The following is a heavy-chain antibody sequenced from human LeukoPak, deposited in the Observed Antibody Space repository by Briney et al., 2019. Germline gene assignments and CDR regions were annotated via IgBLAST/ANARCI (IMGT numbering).Heavy chain of an antibody. CDR2: IWYDGSNK. D-gene: IGHD5-18*01. CDR1: GFTFSSYG. V-gene: IGHV3-33*01. Sequence: RRSLRLSCAASGFTFSSYGMHWVRQAPGKGLEWVAVIWYDGSNKYYADSVKGRFTISRDNSKNTLYLQMNSLRAEDTAVYYCARAHEYSYGSAPYYYYGMDVWGQGTTVTVSS. CDR3: ARAHEYSYGSAPYYYYGMDV. J-gene: IGHJ6*02.